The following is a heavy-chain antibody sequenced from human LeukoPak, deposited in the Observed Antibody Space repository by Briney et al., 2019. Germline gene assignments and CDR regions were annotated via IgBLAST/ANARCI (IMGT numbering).Heavy chain of an antibody. D-gene: IGHD3-3*01. CDR1: GGSISSSGYY. CDR3: ASGPFGPYYYYGMDV. Sequence: PSETLSLTCIVSGGSISSSGYYWGWIRQPPGKGLQWIGTIYYSGSTYYNPSLKSRVTISVDRSKNQFSLKLSSVTAADTAVYYCASGPFGPYYYYGMDVWGQGTTVTVSS. V-gene: IGHV4-39*07. CDR2: IYYSGST. J-gene: IGHJ6*02.